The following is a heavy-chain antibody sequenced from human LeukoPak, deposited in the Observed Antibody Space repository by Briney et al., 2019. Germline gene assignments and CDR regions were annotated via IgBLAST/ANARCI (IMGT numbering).Heavy chain of an antibody. CDR3: ARWGLLWFGESSHYYYYLDV. CDR2: ISAYNGNT. CDR1: GYTFTSYG. V-gene: IGHV1-18*01. Sequence: ASVKVSCKSSGYTFTSYGISWVRQAPGQGLEWMGWISAYNGNTNYAQKVQGRVTMTIDTSTSTAYMELRSLRSDDTAVYYCARWGLLWFGESSHYYYYLDVWGKGTTVTISS. J-gene: IGHJ6*03. D-gene: IGHD3-10*01.